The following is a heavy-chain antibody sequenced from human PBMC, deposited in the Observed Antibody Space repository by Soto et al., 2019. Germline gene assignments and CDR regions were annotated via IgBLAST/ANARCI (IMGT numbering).Heavy chain of an antibody. V-gene: IGHV3-30-3*01. CDR3: ARDAPKPPGYCSGGSCYYGMDV. CDR2: ISYDGSNK. D-gene: IGHD2-15*01. CDR1: GFTFSSYA. Sequence: GGSLRLSCAASGFTFSSYAMHWVRQAPGKGLEWVAVISYDGSNKYYADSVKGRFTISRDNSKNTLYLQMNSLRAEDTAVYYCARDAPKPPGYCSGGSCYYGMDVWGQGTTVTVSS. J-gene: IGHJ6*02.